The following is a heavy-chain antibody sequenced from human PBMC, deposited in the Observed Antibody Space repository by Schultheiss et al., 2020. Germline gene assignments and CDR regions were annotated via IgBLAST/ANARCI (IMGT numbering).Heavy chain of an antibody. CDR1: GFTFSSYS. J-gene: IGHJ4*02. CDR3: ARDRGEAAAGDWLDY. Sequence: GGSLRLSCAASGFTFSSYSMNWVRQAPGKGLEWVAVIAYDGSSKYYADSVKGRFTISRDNAKNTLSLQMNSLRAEDTAVYYCARDRGEAAAGDWLDYWGQGTLVTVSS. V-gene: IGHV3-30*03. CDR2: IAYDGSSK. D-gene: IGHD6-13*01.